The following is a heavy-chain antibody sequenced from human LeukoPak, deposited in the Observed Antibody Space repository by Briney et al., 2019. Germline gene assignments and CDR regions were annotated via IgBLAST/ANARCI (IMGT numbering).Heavy chain of an antibody. D-gene: IGHD2-2*01. CDR2: VSTNGGST. Sequence: GGSLRLSCAAPEFTFNSYAMHWVRQAPGKGLEFVSSVSTNGGSTYYADSVKGRFTISRDNSKNTLYLQMNSLRAEDTAVYYCAKGRGDCSSTSCPYYYFDYWGQGTPVTVSS. V-gene: IGHV3-64*04. J-gene: IGHJ4*02. CDR3: AKGRGDCSSTSCPYYYFDY. CDR1: EFTFNSYA.